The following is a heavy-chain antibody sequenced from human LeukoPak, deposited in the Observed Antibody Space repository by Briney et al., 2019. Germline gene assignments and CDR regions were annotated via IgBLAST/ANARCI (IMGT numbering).Heavy chain of an antibody. CDR3: AKDRLRYCTGDNCYSPVDC. Sequence: PGRSLRFSCAASGFTFNSYSMNWFRQAPGKGLEGVSSIISISSYIYYADSVKGRFTISRDNAKNSLYLQMNSLRAEDTAVYYCAKDRLRYCTGDNCYSPVDCWGQGILVTVSS. V-gene: IGHV3-21*04. D-gene: IGHD2-15*01. CDR2: IISISSYI. J-gene: IGHJ4*01. CDR1: GFTFNSYS.